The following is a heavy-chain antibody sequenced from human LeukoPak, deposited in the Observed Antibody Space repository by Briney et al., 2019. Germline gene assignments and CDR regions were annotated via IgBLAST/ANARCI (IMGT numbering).Heavy chain of an antibody. D-gene: IGHD3-16*01. CDR3: ARDGGFGGPEGDNWFDT. CDR1: GFNVGGNY. CDR2: IYRDDTT. Sequence: PGGSLRLSCAASGFNVGGNYMSWVRQAPGKGLDWVSVIYRDDTTYYADSVKGRFTISTDNSRNMLYLQMNSLRPDDTAVYYCARDGGFGGPEGDNWFDTWGQGPLVIVSS. V-gene: IGHV3-53*05. J-gene: IGHJ5*02.